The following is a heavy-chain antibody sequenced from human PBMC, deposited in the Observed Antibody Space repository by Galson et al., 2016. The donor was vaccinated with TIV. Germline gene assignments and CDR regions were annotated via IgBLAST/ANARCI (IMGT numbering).Heavy chain of an antibody. D-gene: IGHD4-23*01. V-gene: IGHV3-23*01. CDR1: GFTFSIYA. J-gene: IGHJ3*02. CDR2: SFGSGGVT. Sequence: SLRLSCAASGFTFSIYAMHWVRQAPGQGLEWVSGSFGSGGVTYYADSVQGRFTLSRDNSKNTLYLQINSLRAEDTAVYYCVRRKNYGGDACDIWGQGTLVTVSS. CDR3: VRRKNYGGDACDI.